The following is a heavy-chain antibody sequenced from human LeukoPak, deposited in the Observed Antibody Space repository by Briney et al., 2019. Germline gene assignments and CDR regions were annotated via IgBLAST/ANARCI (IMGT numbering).Heavy chain of an antibody. D-gene: IGHD3-16*02. V-gene: IGHV3-20*04. CDR2: INWNGGST. CDR3: ARGGYYDYVWGSYRYRGRVVDY. CDR1: GFTFDDYG. J-gene: IGHJ4*02. Sequence: GGSLRLSCAASGFTFDDYGMSWVRQAPGKGLEWVSGINWNGGSTGYADSVKGRFTISRDNVKNSLYLLMNSLRAEDTALYYCARGGYYDYVWGSYRYRGRVVDYWGQGTLVTVSS.